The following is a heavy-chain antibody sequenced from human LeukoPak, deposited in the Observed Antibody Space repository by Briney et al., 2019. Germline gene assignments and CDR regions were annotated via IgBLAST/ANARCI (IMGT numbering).Heavy chain of an antibody. V-gene: IGHV3-23*01. CDR1: GFTFSDYA. J-gene: IGHJ4*02. CDR3: GRIDYGSGSYDY. D-gene: IGHD3-10*01. Sequence: GGSLRLSCAASGFTFSDYAMSWVRQAPGKGLEWVSAISGSGDSTYYADSVKGRFTISRDKSKNTLYLQMNSLKTEDTAVYYCGRIDYGSGSYDYWGQGTLVTVSS. CDR2: ISGSGDST.